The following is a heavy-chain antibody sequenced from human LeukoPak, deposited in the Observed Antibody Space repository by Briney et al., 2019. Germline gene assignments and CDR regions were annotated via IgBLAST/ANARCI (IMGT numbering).Heavy chain of an antibody. CDR2: ISGSGGST. V-gene: IGHV3-23*01. Sequence: GGSLRLSCAASGFTFSSYAMSWVRQAPGKGLEWVSAISGSGGSTYYADSVKGRFTISRDNSKNTLYLQMNSLRAEDTGVYYCAKGPYGSGSFDPWGQGTLVTVSS. CDR3: AKGPYGSGSFDP. CDR1: GFTFSSYA. J-gene: IGHJ5*02. D-gene: IGHD3-10*01.